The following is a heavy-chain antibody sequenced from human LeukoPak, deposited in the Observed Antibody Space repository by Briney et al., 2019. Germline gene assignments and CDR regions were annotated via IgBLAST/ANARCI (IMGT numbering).Heavy chain of an antibody. D-gene: IGHD1-14*01. CDR2: IKQDGSEK. CDR3: ARQLWIPIRYKDWFDP. CDR1: GFTFSSYW. J-gene: IGHJ5*02. Sequence: GGSLRLSCAASGFTFSSYWMSWVRQAPGKGLEWVANIKQDGSEKYYVDSVKGRFTISRDNAKNSLYLQMNSLRAEDTAVYYCARQLWIPIRYKDWFDPWGQGTLVTVSS. V-gene: IGHV3-7*03.